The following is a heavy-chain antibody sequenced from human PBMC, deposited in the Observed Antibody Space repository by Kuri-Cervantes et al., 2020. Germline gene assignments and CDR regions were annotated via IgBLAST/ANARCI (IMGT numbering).Heavy chain of an antibody. Sequence: TETLSLTCTVSGGSISSYYWSWIRQPPGKGLEGIGYIYYSGSANYNPSLKSRVTISVDTSKNQFSLKLSSVTAADTAVYYCARGALGYYYDSSGSWYFDLWGRGTLVTVSS. CDR3: ARGALGYYYDSSGSWYFDL. V-gene: IGHV4-59*01. J-gene: IGHJ2*01. CDR2: IYYSGSA. D-gene: IGHD3-22*01. CDR1: GGSISSYY.